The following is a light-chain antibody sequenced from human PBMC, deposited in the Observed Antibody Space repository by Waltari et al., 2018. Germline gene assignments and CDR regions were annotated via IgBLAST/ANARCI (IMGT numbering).Light chain of an antibody. V-gene: IGLV3-21*04. Sequence: SYVLTQPPSVSVAPGATASIPCGGDNLGSYSVPWYQQKPGQAPLLIIFYDSDRPSGIPARFSGSNSGNTATLTITSVEAGDEARYYCHVWHAHFDPGVFGTGTEVTVL. CDR3: HVWHAHFDPGV. J-gene: IGLJ1*01. CDR1: NLGSYS. CDR2: YDS.